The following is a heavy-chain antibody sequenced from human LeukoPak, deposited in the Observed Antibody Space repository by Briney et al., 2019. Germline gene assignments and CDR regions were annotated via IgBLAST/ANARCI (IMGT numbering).Heavy chain of an antibody. D-gene: IGHD7-27*01. CDR1: GXTLSNYG. CDR3: AKSGRNWAYLEY. Sequence: PGGSLRLSCAVSGXTLSNYGMHWVRQAPGRGLEWVAVIWYDGTNKYYADSVRGRFTISRDSSKNTLYLQMNSLRAEDTAVYYCAKSGRNWAYLEYWGQGTLVTVSS. J-gene: IGHJ4*02. V-gene: IGHV3-33*06. CDR2: IWYDGTNK.